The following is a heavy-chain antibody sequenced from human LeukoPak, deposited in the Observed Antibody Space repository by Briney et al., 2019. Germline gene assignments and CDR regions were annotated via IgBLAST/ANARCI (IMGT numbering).Heavy chain of an antibody. CDR2: ISGSGGST. V-gene: IGHV3-23*01. CDR3: AKDVTPSVVVAASFFDY. CDR1: GFTFSSYA. Sequence: GGSLRLSCAASGFTFSSYAMSWVRQAPGKGLEWVSAISGSGGSTYYADSVKGGFTISRDNSKNTLYLQMNSLRAEDTAVYYCAKDVTPSVVVAASFFDYWGQGTLVTVSS. D-gene: IGHD2-15*01. J-gene: IGHJ4*02.